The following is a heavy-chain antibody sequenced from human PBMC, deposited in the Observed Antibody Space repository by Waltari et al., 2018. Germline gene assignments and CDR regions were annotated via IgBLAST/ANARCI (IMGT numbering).Heavy chain of an antibody. V-gene: IGHV4-30-2*01. CDR2: IYHSGST. CDR1: GGSISSGGYS. CDR3: ARVSISMVQGVIIDY. D-gene: IGHD3-10*01. Sequence: QLQLQESGSGLVKPSQTLSLTCAVSGGSISSGGYSWSWIRQPPGKGLEWIGYIYHSGSTYYHPSLKSRVTISVDRSKNQFSLKLSSVTAADTAVYYCARVSISMVQGVIIDYWGQGTLVTVSS. J-gene: IGHJ4*02.